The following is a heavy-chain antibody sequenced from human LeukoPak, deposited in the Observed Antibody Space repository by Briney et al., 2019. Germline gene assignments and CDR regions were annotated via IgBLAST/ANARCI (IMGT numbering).Heavy chain of an antibody. CDR2: IKSKTDGGTT. D-gene: IGHD3-22*01. CDR1: GFTFSNAW. V-gene: IGHV3-15*01. Sequence: GGSLRLSCAASGFTFSNAWMSWVRQAPGKGLEWVGRIKSKTDGGTTDYAAPVKGRFTISRDDSKNTLYLQMNSLKTEDTAVYYCTSGYYYDSSAYGCWGQGTLVTVSS. J-gene: IGHJ4*02. CDR3: TSGYYYDSSAYGC.